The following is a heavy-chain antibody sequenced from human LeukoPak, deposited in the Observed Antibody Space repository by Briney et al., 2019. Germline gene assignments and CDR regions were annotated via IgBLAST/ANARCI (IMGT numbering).Heavy chain of an antibody. Sequence: TSETLSLTCAVSGYSISSGYYWGWIRQPPGKGLEWIGSIYHSGSTYYNPSLKSRVAISVDTSKNQFSLKLSSVTAADTAVYYCARDLSGSYQILDYWGQGTLVTVSS. CDR3: ARDLSGSYQILDY. J-gene: IGHJ4*02. CDR1: GYSISSGYY. D-gene: IGHD1-26*01. CDR2: IYHSGST. V-gene: IGHV4-38-2*02.